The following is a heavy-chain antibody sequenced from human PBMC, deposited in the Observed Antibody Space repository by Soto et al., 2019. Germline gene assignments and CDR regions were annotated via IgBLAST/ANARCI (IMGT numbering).Heavy chain of an antibody. CDR3: ARSYGSGSYYDYYYGMDV. CDR2: IYHSGSS. J-gene: IGHJ6*02. Sequence: RSLTCSVSGGAISTYYWSWIRQFPGQGLEWIGYIYHSGSSQYNPSLTSRVTISVDTSKNQLSLRLSSVTAADTAVYYCARSYGSGSYYDYYYGMDVWGQGTTVTVSS. D-gene: IGHD3-10*01. V-gene: IGHV4-59*01. CDR1: GGAISTYY.